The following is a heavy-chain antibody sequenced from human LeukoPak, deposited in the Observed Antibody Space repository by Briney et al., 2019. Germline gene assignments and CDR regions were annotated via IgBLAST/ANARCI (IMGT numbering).Heavy chain of an antibody. CDR2: IYYTGST. D-gene: IGHD1-26*01. CDR1: SGFISSYY. Sequence: SETLSLTCSVSSGFISSYYWTWIRQSPGKGLEWIGYIYYTGSTSYNPSLQSRVTISVDTSKNQFSLRLNSVTAADTAVYYCAREEASSMIVGGHFDYWGQGTLVTVSS. V-gene: IGHV4-59*01. CDR3: AREEASSMIVGGHFDY. J-gene: IGHJ4*02.